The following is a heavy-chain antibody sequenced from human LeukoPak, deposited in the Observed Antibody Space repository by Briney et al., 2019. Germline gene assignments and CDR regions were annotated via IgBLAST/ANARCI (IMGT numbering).Heavy chain of an antibody. CDR2: IRYDGNNK. Sequence: PGGSLILSCAASGFTFSTYGMHWVRQAPGKGLEWVTFIRYDGNNKYYADSVKGRFTISRDNSKNTLYLQMNSLRPEDTAVYYCARTLAVAGTGSFDYWGQGTLVTVSS. V-gene: IGHV3-30*02. CDR3: ARTLAVAGTGSFDY. J-gene: IGHJ4*02. D-gene: IGHD6-19*01. CDR1: GFTFSTYG.